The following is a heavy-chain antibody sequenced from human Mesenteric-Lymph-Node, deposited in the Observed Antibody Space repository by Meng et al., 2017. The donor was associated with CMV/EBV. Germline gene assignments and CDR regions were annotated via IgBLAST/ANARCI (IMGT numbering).Heavy chain of an antibody. CDR3: ARGTNWPDY. J-gene: IGHJ4*02. D-gene: IGHD2-2*01. Sequence: GGSLRLSCAASGFIFSSYGMDWVRQAPGKGLEWVSYISSSGRTTYHADSVKGRFTISRDNPKNSLYLQMDSLRADDTAVYYCARGTNWPDYWGQGTLVTVSS. CDR2: ISSSGRTT. CDR1: GFIFSSYG. V-gene: IGHV3-48*04.